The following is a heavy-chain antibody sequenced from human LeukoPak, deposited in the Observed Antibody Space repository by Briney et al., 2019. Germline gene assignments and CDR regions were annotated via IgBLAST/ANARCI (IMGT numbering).Heavy chain of an antibody. CDR2: ISGSAGST. CDR1: GFTFSSYA. CDR3: AKCLTQVRVLFDY. V-gene: IGHV3-23*01. J-gene: IGHJ4*02. Sequence: PGGSLRLSCAASGFTFSSYAMSWVRQAPGKGLAWVSAISGSAGSTYYADSVKGRFTISRDNSKNTVYLQMNSLRAEDTAVYYCAKCLTQVRVLFDYWGQGTLVTVSS. D-gene: IGHD1-14*01.